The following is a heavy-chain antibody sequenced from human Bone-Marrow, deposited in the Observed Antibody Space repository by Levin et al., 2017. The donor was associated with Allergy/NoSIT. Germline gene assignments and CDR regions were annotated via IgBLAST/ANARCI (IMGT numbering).Heavy chain of an antibody. D-gene: IGHD1-7*01. CDR3: ARVTGTSNNYYFDH. V-gene: IGHV4-4*02. Sequence: PSETLSLTCVVSGDSVTSSFYWSWVRLSPGKGLEWIGKIFHSGRTNYNPSLTSRVDISLDKSKNQLSLKLNSMTAADTAMYYCARVTGTSNNYYFDHWGQGTLVTVSS. J-gene: IGHJ4*02. CDR1: GDSVTSSFY. CDR2: IFHSGRT.